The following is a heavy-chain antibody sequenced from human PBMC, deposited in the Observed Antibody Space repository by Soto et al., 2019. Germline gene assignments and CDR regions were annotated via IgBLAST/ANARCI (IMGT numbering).Heavy chain of an antibody. CDR2: IGTAGDT. CDR3: ARDARKDVPYPSSSRMLRREKENWYFDL. D-gene: IGHD3-16*01. V-gene: IGHV3-13*01. J-gene: IGHJ2*01. Sequence: EVQLVESGGGLVQPGGSLRLSCAASGFTFSSYDMHWVRQATGKGLEWVSAIGTAGDTYYPGSVKGRFTISRENAKNSLYLQMNSLRAEDTAVYYCARDARKDVPYPSSSRMLRREKENWYFDLWGRGTLVTVSS. CDR1: GFTFSSYD.